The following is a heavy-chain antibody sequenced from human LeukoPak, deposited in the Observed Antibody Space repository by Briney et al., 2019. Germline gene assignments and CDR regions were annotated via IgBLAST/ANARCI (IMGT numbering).Heavy chain of an antibody. CDR1: GFTFSSYD. J-gene: IGHJ4*02. D-gene: IGHD5-12*01. CDR2: ISGSGGST. CDR3: AKAPSGYDSIDY. V-gene: IGHV3-23*01. Sequence: GGSLRLSCAASGFTFSSYDMSWVRQAPGMGLEWVSRISGSGGSTHYADSVQGRFTISRDNSKNTLYVQMNSLRVEDTVVYYCAKAPSGYDSIDYWGQGTLVTVSS.